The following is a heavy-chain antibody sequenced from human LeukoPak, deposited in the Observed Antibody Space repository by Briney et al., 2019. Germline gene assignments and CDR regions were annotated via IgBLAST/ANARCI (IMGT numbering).Heavy chain of an antibody. D-gene: IGHD3-22*01. CDR1: GDSIGSHY. Sequence: SETLSLTCTVSGDSIGSHYWSWVRQPPGKGLEWIGYIFYVGSTNYNPSLKSRVTISVDTSKNQFSLKLNSVTAADTAVYYCARDYYDSRGEAFDIWGQGTMVTVSS. CDR2: IFYVGST. CDR3: ARDYYDSRGEAFDI. V-gene: IGHV4-59*11. J-gene: IGHJ3*02.